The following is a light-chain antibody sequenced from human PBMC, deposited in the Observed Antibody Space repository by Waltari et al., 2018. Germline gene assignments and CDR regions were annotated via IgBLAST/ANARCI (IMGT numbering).Light chain of an antibody. CDR2: WAS. CDR3: QQFYITPQT. J-gene: IGKJ2*01. CDR1: RTVFFSSNNKDV. Sequence: DIVMTQSPDSLAVSLGERATINCRSSRTVFFSSNNKDVLSWYQQRPGQPPTMLIYWASTRESGVPDRFRGSGSGKNFTLTINGLQAEDVAVYYCQQFYITPQTFGQGTRVEIK. V-gene: IGKV4-1*01.